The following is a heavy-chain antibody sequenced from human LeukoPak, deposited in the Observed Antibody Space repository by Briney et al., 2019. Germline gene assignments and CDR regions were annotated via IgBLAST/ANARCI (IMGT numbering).Heavy chain of an antibody. J-gene: IGHJ4*02. CDR1: GFTFSSYG. CDR3: ARAICSGGSCYEDY. CDR2: IWYDGSNK. D-gene: IGHD2-15*01. V-gene: IGHV3-33*01. Sequence: GGSLRLSCAASGFTFSSYGMHWVRPAPGKGLEWVAVIWYDGSNKYYADSVKGRFTISRDNSKNTLYLQMNSLRAEDTAVYYCARAICSGGSCYEDYWGQGTLVTVSS.